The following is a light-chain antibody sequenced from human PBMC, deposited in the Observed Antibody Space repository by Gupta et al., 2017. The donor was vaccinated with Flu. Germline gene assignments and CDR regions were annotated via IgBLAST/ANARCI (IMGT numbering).Light chain of an antibody. J-gene: IGLJ2*01. Sequence: QSALTPPRSVSGSPGQSVTISCTGTSSDVGGYNYVSWYQQHPGKAPKLMIYDVSKRPSGVPDRFSGSKSGNTASLTISGLQAEDEADYYCCSYAGSYTLLFGGGTKLTVL. V-gene: IGLV2-11*01. CDR2: DVS. CDR3: CSYAGSYTLL. CDR1: SSDVGGYNY.